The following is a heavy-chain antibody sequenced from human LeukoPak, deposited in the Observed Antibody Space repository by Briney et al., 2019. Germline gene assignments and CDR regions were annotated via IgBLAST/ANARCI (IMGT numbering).Heavy chain of an antibody. CDR1: GFTFSSYS. CDR2: ISSSSSTI. J-gene: IGHJ4*02. V-gene: IGHV3-48*01. CDR3: ARDRGVRGP. Sequence: GGSLRLSCAASGFTFSSYSMNWVRQAPXXXXEWVSYISSSSSTIYYADSVKGRFTISRDNAKNSLYLQMNSLRAEDTAVYYCARDRGVRGPWGQGTLVTVSS. D-gene: IGHD3-10*01.